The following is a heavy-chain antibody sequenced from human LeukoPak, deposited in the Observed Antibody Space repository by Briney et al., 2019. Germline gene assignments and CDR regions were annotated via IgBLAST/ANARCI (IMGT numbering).Heavy chain of an antibody. V-gene: IGHV3-21*01. J-gene: IGHJ4*02. CDR2: ISSSSSYI. Sequence: PGGSLRLSCAASGFTFSSYSMNWVRRAPGKGLEWVSSISSSSSYIYYADSVKGRFTISRDNAKNSLYLQMNSLRAEDTAVYYCARGMTTLVTPNFDYWGQGTLVTVSS. D-gene: IGHD4-23*01. CDR3: ARGMTTLVTPNFDY. CDR1: GFTFSSYS.